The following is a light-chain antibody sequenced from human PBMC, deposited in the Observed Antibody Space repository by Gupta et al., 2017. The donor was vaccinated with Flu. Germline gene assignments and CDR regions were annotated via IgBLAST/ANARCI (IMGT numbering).Light chain of an antibody. V-gene: IGLV1-44*01. CDR1: ATNVGGNP. CDR3: ATWDARSDGGV. Sequence: QSVLTQPPSMSGAPGQRLTIPCSGSATNVGGNPLHWVHQHPAAAPKVLINTKVKRPSAVPDRCSGSKSGTSAAFTIIWLQSEDEAVDFCATWDARSDGGVVGGGTKLTVL. J-gene: IGLJ3*02. CDR2: TKV.